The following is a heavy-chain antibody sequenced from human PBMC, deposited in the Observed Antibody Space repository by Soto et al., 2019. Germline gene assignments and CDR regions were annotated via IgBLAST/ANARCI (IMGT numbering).Heavy chain of an antibody. J-gene: IGHJ4*02. CDR2: IYYSGST. D-gene: IGHD4-17*01. CDR1: GGSISSYY. CDR3: ARRINYGHFDY. Sequence: PSETLSLTCTVSGGSISSYYWSWIRQPPGKGLEWIGYIYYSGSTNYNPSIKSRVTISVDTSKNQFSLKLSSVTAADTAVYYCARRINYGHFDYWGQGTLVTVSS. V-gene: IGHV4-59*08.